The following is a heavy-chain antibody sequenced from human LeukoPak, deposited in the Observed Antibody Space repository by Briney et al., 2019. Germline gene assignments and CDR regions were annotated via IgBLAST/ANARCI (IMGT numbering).Heavy chain of an antibody. CDR2: IYTSGST. J-gene: IGHJ5*02. V-gene: IGHV4-4*09. CDR1: GGSISSYY. D-gene: IGHD3-16*02. Sequence: PSETLSLTCTVSGGSISSYYWSWIRQPPGKGLEWIGYIYTSGSTNYNPSLESRVTISVDTSKNQFSLKLSSVTAADTAVYYCARTSLLGYSWFDPWGQGTLVTVSS. CDR3: ARTSLLGYSWFDP.